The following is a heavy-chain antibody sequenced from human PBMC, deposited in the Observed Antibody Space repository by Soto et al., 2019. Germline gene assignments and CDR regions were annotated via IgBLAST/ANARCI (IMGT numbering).Heavy chain of an antibody. D-gene: IGHD3-10*01. J-gene: IGHJ4*02. V-gene: IGHV3-23*01. Sequence: EVQLLESGGGLVQPGGSLTLSCAASGFTFSSYAMSWVRQAPGKGLEWVSAISGSGLNTYYAESVKGRFTISRVNSKNTLYLQLNSLRAEDTAIYYCAKAFPPYYGSGSSYYFTFWGQGTLVTVSS. CDR2: ISGSGLNT. CDR3: AKAFPPYYGSGSSYYFTF. CDR1: GFTFSSYA.